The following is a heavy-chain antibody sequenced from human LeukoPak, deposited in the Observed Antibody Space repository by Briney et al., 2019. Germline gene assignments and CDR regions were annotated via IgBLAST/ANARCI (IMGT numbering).Heavy chain of an antibody. V-gene: IGHV4-34*01. J-gene: IGHJ4*02. CDR2: INHSGST. CDR3: ARGKRNYYDSSGWNPYYYFDY. CDR1: GGSFSGYY. Sequence: SETLSLTCAVYGGSFSGYYWSWIRQPPGKGLEWIGEINHSGSTNYNPSPKSRVTISVDTSKNQFSLKLSSVTAADTAVYYCARGKRNYYDSSGWNPYYYFDYWGQGTLVTVSS. D-gene: IGHD3-22*01.